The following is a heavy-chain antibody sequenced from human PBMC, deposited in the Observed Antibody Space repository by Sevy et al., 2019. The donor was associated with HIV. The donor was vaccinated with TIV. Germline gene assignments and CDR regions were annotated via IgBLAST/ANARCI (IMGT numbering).Heavy chain of an antibody. J-gene: IGHJ3*02. D-gene: IGHD6-6*01. Sequence: GGSLRLSCAASGFTFSGSAMHWVRQASGKGLEWVGRIRSKANSYVTAYAASVKGRFTISRDDSKNTAYLQMNSLKTEDTAVYYCTSGVRIAARPDAFDIWGQGTMVTVSS. V-gene: IGHV3-73*01. CDR3: TSGVRIAARPDAFDI. CDR2: IRSKANSYVT. CDR1: GFTFSGSA.